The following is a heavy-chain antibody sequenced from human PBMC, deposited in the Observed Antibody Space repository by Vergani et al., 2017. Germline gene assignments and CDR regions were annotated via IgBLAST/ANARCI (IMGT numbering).Heavy chain of an antibody. CDR2: ISSSGSTI. J-gene: IGHJ4*02. Sequence: VQLVESGGGVVQPGGSLRLSCAASGFTFSSYEMNWVRQAPGKGLEWVSYISSSGSTIYYADSVKGRFTISRDNAKNSLYLQMNSLRAEDTAVYYCARERNAYYDFWSGYYTQYYFDYWGQGTLVTVSS. CDR1: GFTFSSYE. D-gene: IGHD3-3*01. V-gene: IGHV3-48*03. CDR3: ARERNAYYDFWSGYYTQYYFDY.